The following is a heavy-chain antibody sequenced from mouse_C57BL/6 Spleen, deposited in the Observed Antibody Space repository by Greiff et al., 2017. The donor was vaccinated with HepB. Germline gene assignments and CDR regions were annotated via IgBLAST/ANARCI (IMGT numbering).Heavy chain of an antibody. J-gene: IGHJ3*01. D-gene: IGHD3-2*02. CDR1: GYAFSSSW. V-gene: IGHV1-82*01. CDR2: IYPGDGDT. CDR3: ARESSAWFAY. Sequence: QVQLQQSGPELVKPGASVKISCKASGYAFSSSWMNWVKQRPGKGLEWIGRIYPGDGDTNYNGKFKGKATLTADKSSSTAYMQLSSLTSEDSAVYVCARESSAWFAYWGQGTLVTVSA.